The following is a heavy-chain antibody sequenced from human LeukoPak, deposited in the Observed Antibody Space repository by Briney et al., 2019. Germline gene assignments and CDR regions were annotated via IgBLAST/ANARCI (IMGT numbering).Heavy chain of an antibody. CDR3: ARDGSSSWYLRWYFDY. Sequence: GGSLRLSCAASGFTFSSYAMSWVRQAPGKGREWVSAISGSGGGTYYADSVKGRFTISRDNSKNTLYLQMNNLRAEDTAVYYCARDGSSSWYLRWYFDYWGQGTLVTVSS. CDR1: GFTFSSYA. CDR2: ISGSGGGT. J-gene: IGHJ4*02. D-gene: IGHD6-13*01. V-gene: IGHV3-23*01.